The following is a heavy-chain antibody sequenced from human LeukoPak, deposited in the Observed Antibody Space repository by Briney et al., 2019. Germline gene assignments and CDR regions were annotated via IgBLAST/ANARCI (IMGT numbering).Heavy chain of an antibody. J-gene: IGHJ4*02. CDR1: GGSISSYY. Sequence: SQTLSLTCSVSGGSISSYYWSWIRQPPGKGLEWIGYIYYSGSTNYNPSLKSRVTISVDTSKNQFSLKLSSVTAADTAVYYCARGGYGSGSYYIDYWGQGTLVTVSS. CDR2: IYYSGST. CDR3: ARGGYGSGSYYIDY. D-gene: IGHD3-10*01. V-gene: IGHV4-59*01.